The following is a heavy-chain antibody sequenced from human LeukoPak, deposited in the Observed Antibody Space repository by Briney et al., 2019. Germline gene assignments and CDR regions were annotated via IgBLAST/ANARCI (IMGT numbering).Heavy chain of an antibody. CDR1: GYTFTGYY. Sequence: ASVKVSCKASGYTFTGYYMHWVRQAPGQGPEWMGRINPNSGGTNYAQKFQGRVTMTRDTSISTAYMELGRLRSDDTAVYYCARDDTEVSFDYWGQGTLVTVSS. J-gene: IGHJ4*02. CDR2: INPNSGGT. V-gene: IGHV1-2*06. CDR3: ARDDTEVSFDY.